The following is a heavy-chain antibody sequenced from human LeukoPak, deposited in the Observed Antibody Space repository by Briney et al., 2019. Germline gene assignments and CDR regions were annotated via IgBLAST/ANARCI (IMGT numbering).Heavy chain of an antibody. Sequence: ASVKVSCKASGYTFTCYAMHWVRQAPGQRLEWMGWINAGNGNTKYSQKFQGRVTITRDTSASTAYMELSSLRSEDTAVYYCARDYDSSGYCHGCFENTYGMDVWGQGTTVTVSS. D-gene: IGHD3-22*01. V-gene: IGHV1-3*01. CDR2: INAGNGNT. CDR1: GYTFTCYA. J-gene: IGHJ6*02. CDR3: ARDYDSSGYCHGCFENTYGMDV.